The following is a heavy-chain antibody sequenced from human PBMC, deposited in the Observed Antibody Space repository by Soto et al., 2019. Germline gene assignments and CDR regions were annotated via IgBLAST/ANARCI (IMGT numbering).Heavy chain of an antibody. V-gene: IGHV4-34*01. CDR1: GGSFSGHY. Sequence: ASETLSLTCAVYGGSFSGHYWNWIRQPPGKGLEWIGEINHSGSINYNPPLKSRVTISVDTSKNQFSLKLRSVTAADTAIYYCARGNGMILAVQGDAPDKKYLDSWSQGTLVTVSS. CDR3: ARGNGMILAVQGDAPDKKYLDS. J-gene: IGHJ4*02. CDR2: INHSGSI. D-gene: IGHD3-22*01.